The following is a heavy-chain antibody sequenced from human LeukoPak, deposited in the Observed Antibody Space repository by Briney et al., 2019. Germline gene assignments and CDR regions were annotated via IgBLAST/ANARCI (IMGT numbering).Heavy chain of an antibody. D-gene: IGHD3-22*01. J-gene: IGHJ4*02. Sequence: SETLSLTCNVSGASVTSGVYYWSWLRHHPVKGLEWIGYIYHSGTTFYNSIHKSRVSISVDTSKNQFSLKLTSVTAADTAVYFCARGADSSGFYAEYYFDSWGQGILVTVSS. CDR1: GASVTSGVYY. CDR3: ARGADSSGFYAEYYFDS. CDR2: IYHSGTT. V-gene: IGHV4-31*03.